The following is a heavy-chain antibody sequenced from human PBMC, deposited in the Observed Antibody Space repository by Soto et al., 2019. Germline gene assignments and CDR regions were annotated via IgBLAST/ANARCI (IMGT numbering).Heavy chain of an antibody. CDR2: ISSSSSYT. D-gene: IGHD5-18*01. CDR1: GFTFSDYY. Sequence: GGSLRLSCAASGFTFSDYYMSWIRQAPGKGLEWVSYISSSSSYTNYADSVKGRFTISRDNAKNSLYLQMNSLRAEDTAVYYCARDVDTAMALDVWGQGTTVTVSS. CDR3: ARDVDTAMALDV. V-gene: IGHV3-11*06. J-gene: IGHJ6*02.